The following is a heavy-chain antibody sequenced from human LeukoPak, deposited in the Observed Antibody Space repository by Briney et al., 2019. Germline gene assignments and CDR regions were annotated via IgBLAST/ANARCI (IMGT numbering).Heavy chain of an antibody. CDR1: GFTFSESW. Sequence: GGSLRLSCAASGFTFSESWMTWVRQVPGQGLEWVAHINHEGGGIQYVDSVKGRFTISRDNAKGSVYLQMNSLRAEDTAIYHCATYINWVAGDVWGQGTTVVVSS. V-gene: IGHV3-7*01. CDR3: ATYINWVAGDV. CDR2: INHEGGGI. J-gene: IGHJ6*02. D-gene: IGHD1-1*01.